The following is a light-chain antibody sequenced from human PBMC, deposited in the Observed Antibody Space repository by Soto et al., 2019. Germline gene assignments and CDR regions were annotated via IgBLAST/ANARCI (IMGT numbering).Light chain of an antibody. CDR3: QSYDSSLSVV. J-gene: IGLJ2*01. Sequence: QSVLTQPPSVSGAPGQRVTISCTGSSSNIGAGYDVHWYQQLPGTATKLLIYGNSNRPSGVPDRFSGSNSGTSDSLAITGLQAEDEADYYCQSYDSSLSVVFGGGTKLTVL. V-gene: IGLV1-40*01. CDR2: GNS. CDR1: SSNIGAGYD.